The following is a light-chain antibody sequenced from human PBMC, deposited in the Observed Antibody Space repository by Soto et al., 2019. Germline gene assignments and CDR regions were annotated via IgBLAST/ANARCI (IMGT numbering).Light chain of an antibody. CDR3: SSYTSSSTLV. CDR2: EVR. J-gene: IGLJ2*01. Sequence: QSALTQPASASGSPGQSITISCTGTSSDVGGYNYVSWYQQYPGRAPKLMIYEVRNRPSGVSDRFSGSKSGNTASLTISGLQAEDEANYYCSSYTSSSTLVFGRGTKLTVL. V-gene: IGLV2-14*01. CDR1: SSDVGGYNY.